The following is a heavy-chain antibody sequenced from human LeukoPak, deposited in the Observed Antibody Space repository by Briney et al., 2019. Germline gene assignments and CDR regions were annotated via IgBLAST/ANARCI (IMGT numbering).Heavy chain of an antibody. CDR2: ISWNSGSI. Sequence: GRSLRLSCAASGFTFDDYAMHWVRQAPGKDLEWVSGISWNSGSIGYADSVKGRFTISRDNAKNSLYLQMNSLRAEDTALYYCAKEGNWNYLDYWGQGTLVTVSS. D-gene: IGHD1-1*01. CDR3: AKEGNWNYLDY. J-gene: IGHJ4*02. CDR1: GFTFDDYA. V-gene: IGHV3-9*01.